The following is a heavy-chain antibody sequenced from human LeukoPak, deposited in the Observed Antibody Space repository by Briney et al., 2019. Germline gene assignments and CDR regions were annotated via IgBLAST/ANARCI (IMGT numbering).Heavy chain of an antibody. Sequence: SETLTLTRTVSGGSTSSSSYYWGWIRQPPGKGLEWIGRIYYSGSTYYNPSLKSRVTISVDTSKNQFSLKLSSVTAADTAVYYCARMICAPGIAAAVYYFDYWGQGTLVTVSS. CDR3: ARMICAPGIAAAVYYFDY. CDR2: IYYSGST. V-gene: IGHV4-39*01. J-gene: IGHJ4*02. CDR1: GGSTSSSSYY. D-gene: IGHD6-13*01.